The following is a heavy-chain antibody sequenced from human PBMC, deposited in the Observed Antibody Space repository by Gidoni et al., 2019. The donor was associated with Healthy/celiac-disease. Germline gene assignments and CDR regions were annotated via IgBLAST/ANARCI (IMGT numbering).Heavy chain of an antibody. V-gene: IGHV1-69*12. D-gene: IGHD6-6*01. Sequence: QVQLVQAGAEVTQPGSSVTVSCKPSGVHFSSDAFSWVRQAPGQGLARMGGIIHIFGTANYAQKFQSRVTITADESTSTAYMELSSLRSEDTAVYYCATFPSMGTYGMDVWGQGTTVTVSS. J-gene: IGHJ6*02. CDR1: GVHFSSDA. CDR3: ATFPSMGTYGMDV. CDR2: IIHIFGTA.